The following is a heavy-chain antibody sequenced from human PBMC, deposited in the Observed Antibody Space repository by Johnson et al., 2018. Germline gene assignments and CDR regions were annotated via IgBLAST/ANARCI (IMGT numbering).Heavy chain of an antibody. Sequence: VQLVESGGGLVQPGGSLRLSCAASGFTFSSYDMHWVRQATGKGLEWVSAIGTAGDTYYPGSVKGRFTISRENAKNSLYLQMNSLRAGDTAVYYCARGRKYYYDSSGSLVDVWGQGTTVTVSS. D-gene: IGHD3-22*01. CDR1: GFTFSSYD. J-gene: IGHJ6*02. V-gene: IGHV3-13*01. CDR3: ARGRKYYYDSSGSLVDV. CDR2: IGTAGDT.